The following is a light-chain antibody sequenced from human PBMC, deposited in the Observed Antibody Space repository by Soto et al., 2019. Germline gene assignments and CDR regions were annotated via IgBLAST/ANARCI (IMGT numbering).Light chain of an antibody. CDR1: SSDVGSYNR. Sequence: QSALTQPPSVSGSPGQSVAISCTGTSSDVGSYNRASWYQQPPGAAPKLMIYEVSNRSSGVPDLFSGSKSGNTASLTISGLQAEDEADYYCNSYTGSSTYVFGTGTKVTVL. J-gene: IGLJ1*01. CDR2: EVS. V-gene: IGLV2-18*02. CDR3: NSYTGSSTYV.